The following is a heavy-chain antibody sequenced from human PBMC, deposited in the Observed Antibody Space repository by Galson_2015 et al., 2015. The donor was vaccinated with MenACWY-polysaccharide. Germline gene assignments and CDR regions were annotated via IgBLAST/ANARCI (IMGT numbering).Heavy chain of an antibody. J-gene: IGHJ5*02. CDR3: ARIETGGGSFGWFGP. CDR1: GGSITSHF. V-gene: IGHV4-59*11. CDR2: MSYSGFT. D-gene: IGHD3-16*01. Sequence: SETLSLTCAVSGGSITSHFWTWIRQPPGKGLEWIGYMSYSGFTKYNPSLWSRVSTSVDTSKNQFSLRLYSVTGADTAVYYCARIETGGGSFGWFGPWGQGTLVTV.